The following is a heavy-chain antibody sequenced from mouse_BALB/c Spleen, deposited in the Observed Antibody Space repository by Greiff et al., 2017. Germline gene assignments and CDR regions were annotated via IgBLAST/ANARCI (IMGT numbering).Heavy chain of an antibody. V-gene: IGHV14-3*02. CDR3: ARGLSLDY. D-gene: IGHD6-5*01. J-gene: IGHJ2*01. Sequence: EVQRVESGAELVKPGASVKLSCTASGFNIKDTYMHWVKQRPEQGLEWIGRIDPANGNTKYDPKFQGKATITADTSSNTAYLQLSSLTSEDTAVYYCARGLSLDYWGQGTTLTVSS. CDR2: IDPANGNT. CDR1: GFNIKDTY.